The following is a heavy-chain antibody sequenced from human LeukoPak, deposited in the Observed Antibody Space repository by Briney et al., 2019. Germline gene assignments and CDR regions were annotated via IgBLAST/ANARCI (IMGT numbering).Heavy chain of an antibody. Sequence: GGSLRLSCAASGFIFISYAMSWVRQAPGKGLEWVSAISGSGGSTYYADSVKGRFTISRDNSKNTLYLQMNSLRAEDTAVYYCAKVPVFSLTISEVVTDDAFDIWGQGTIVTVSS. CDR1: GFIFISYA. D-gene: IGHD3-3*01. J-gene: IGHJ3*02. CDR3: AKVPVFSLTISEVVTDDAFDI. V-gene: IGHV3-23*01. CDR2: ISGSGGST.